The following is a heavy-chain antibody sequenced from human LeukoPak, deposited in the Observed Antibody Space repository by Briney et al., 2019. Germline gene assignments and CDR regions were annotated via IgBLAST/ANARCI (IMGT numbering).Heavy chain of an antibody. CDR1: GGSIRSFY. CDR3: ARGLGGASYYMDV. V-gene: IGHV4-4*07. D-gene: IGHD3-16*01. Sequence: PSETLSLTCTVSGGSIRSFYWSWFRQSAGKGLEWIGRVDTSGSTHYNPSLGSRVSMSLDTSKNQFSLNLRYVTVADTAVYYCARGLGGASYYMDVWGKGTTVTVSS. CDR2: VDTSGST. J-gene: IGHJ6*03.